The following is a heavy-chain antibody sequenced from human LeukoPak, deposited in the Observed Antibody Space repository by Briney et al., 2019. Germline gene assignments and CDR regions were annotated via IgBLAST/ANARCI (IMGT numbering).Heavy chain of an antibody. CDR2: ISSNGGST. Sequence: GRSLRLSCSASGFTFSSYAMHWVRQAPGKGLEYVSAISSNGGSTYYADSVKGRFTISRDNSKNTLYLQMSSLRAEDTAVYYCVKAGYDILTGYYNYWGQGTLVTVSS. CDR1: GFTFSSYA. J-gene: IGHJ4*02. CDR3: VKAGYDILTGYYNY. V-gene: IGHV3-64D*06. D-gene: IGHD3-9*01.